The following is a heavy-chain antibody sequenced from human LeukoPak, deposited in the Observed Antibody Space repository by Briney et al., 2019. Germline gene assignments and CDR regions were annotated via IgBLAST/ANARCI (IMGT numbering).Heavy chain of an antibody. CDR1: GYFISSGYY. CDR2: IYDSGSS. D-gene: IGHD5-18*01. Sequence: SETLSLTCAVSGYFISSGYYWGWIRQPPGKGLEWIGSIYDSGSSHYNPSLKSRVTISVDTSKNQFSLKLSSVTAADTAVYYCAREISSYGPEHYYYYMDVWGKGTTVTVSS. V-gene: IGHV4-38-2*02. CDR3: AREISSYGPEHYYYYMDV. J-gene: IGHJ6*03.